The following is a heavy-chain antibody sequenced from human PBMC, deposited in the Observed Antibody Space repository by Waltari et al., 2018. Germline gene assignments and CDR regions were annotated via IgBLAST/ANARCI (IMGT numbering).Heavy chain of an antibody. D-gene: IGHD7-27*01. V-gene: IGHV1-2*02. CDR3: ASSATYWGEFFEH. J-gene: IGHJ4*02. CDR2: INPKTGGT. Sequence: MHWVRQAPGQGLEWMGWINPKTGGTNDAQNFRGRVTMTRDTSSSTAFLEMTSLSFGETAVYYCASSATYWGEFFEHWGQGSLITVSS.